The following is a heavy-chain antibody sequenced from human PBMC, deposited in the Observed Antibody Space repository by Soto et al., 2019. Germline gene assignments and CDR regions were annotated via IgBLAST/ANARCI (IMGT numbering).Heavy chain of an antibody. Sequence: KSSETLSLTCTVSGDSVTNSSYYWGWIRQSPGKGLEWIGSVYYRGRSYSKSSVKSRVTISVDTSKNRFSLSLNSVTASDTAVYFCVSQRTTVPTQAYFDYWGPGALVTVSS. J-gene: IGHJ4*02. CDR1: GDSVTNSSYY. V-gene: IGHV4-39*01. D-gene: IGHD4-17*01. CDR2: VYYRGRS. CDR3: VSQRTTVPTQAYFDY.